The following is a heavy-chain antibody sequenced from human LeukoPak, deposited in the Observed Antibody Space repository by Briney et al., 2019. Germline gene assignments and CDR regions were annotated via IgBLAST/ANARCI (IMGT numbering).Heavy chain of an antibody. V-gene: IGHV3-48*02. CDR1: GFTFCRSI. CDR3: AREGYYGAFDI. D-gene: IGHD3-10*01. J-gene: IGHJ3*02. CDR2: IGDNSAI. Sequence: GGSLRLSCAASGFTFCRSIMNWVRDALGKGLGWVSYIGDNSAIYYAESVKGRFTISRDNAKNSLSLQMNSLRDEDTAVYYCAREGYYGAFDIWGQGTMVTVSS.